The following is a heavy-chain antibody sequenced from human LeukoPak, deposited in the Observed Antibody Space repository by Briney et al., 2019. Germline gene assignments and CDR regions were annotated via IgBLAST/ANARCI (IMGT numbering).Heavy chain of an antibody. CDR1: GFTVSSNY. D-gene: IGHD3-10*01. V-gene: IGHV3-53*01. Sequence: GGSLRLSCAASGFTVSSNYMSWVRQAPGKGLEWVSVLYSGGTTYYADSVKGRFTISRDNAKNSLYLQMNSLRAEDTAVYYCARDMDPYYFDYWGQGTLVTVSS. J-gene: IGHJ4*02. CDR3: ARDMDPYYFDY. CDR2: LYSGGTT.